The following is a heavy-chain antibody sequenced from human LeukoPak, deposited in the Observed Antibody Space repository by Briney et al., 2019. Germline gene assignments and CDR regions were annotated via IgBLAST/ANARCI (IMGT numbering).Heavy chain of an antibody. Sequence: SVKASCKASGGTFSSYAISWVRQAPGQGLEWMGRIIPILGIANYAQKFQGRVTITADKSTSTAYMELSSLRSEDTAVYYCARDGYNHEADYWGQGTLVTVSS. CDR2: IIPILGIA. D-gene: IGHD5-24*01. V-gene: IGHV1-69*04. CDR1: GGTFSSYA. CDR3: ARDGYNHEADY. J-gene: IGHJ4*02.